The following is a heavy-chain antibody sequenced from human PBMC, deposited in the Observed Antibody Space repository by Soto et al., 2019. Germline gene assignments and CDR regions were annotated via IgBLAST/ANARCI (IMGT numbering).Heavy chain of an antibody. Sequence: ASVKVSCKASGYTFTSYAMHWVRQAPGQRLEWMGWINAGNGNTKYSQKFQGRVAITRDTSASTAYMELSSLRSEDTAVYYCARQGRIVVVNWFDPWGQGTLVTVSS. D-gene: IGHD2-21*01. J-gene: IGHJ5*02. CDR1: GYTFTSYA. CDR3: ARQGRIVVVNWFDP. CDR2: INAGNGNT. V-gene: IGHV1-3*01.